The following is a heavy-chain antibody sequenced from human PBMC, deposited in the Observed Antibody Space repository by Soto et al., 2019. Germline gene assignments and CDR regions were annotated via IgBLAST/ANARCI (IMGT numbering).Heavy chain of an antibody. Sequence: QVQLVQSGAEVKKPGASVKVSCKASGYTFTNYGITWVRQAPGQGLEWMGWISTHNGNTKYAQNLQGRVTMTTDTSTTTAYMDRRSLRFDGTAVYYCARDLDCSSTGCYAAWFDPWGQGTLVTVSS. D-gene: IGHD2-2*01. CDR3: ARDLDCSSTGCYAAWFDP. CDR1: GYTFTNYG. V-gene: IGHV1-18*01. CDR2: ISTHNGNT. J-gene: IGHJ5*02.